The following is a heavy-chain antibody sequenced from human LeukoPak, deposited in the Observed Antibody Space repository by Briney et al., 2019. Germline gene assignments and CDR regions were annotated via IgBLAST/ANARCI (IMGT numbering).Heavy chain of an antibody. J-gene: IGHJ4*02. V-gene: IGHV3-23*01. CDR3: AKGSSSYDS. Sequence: PGGSLRLSCAASGFTFSSYAMTWVRQAPGKGLEWVSTISDSSSNSYSADSVKGRFTISRDNSRNTLFLQMNSLRAEDTAVYYGAKGSSSYDSWGQGTPVTVSA. CDR1: GFTFSSYA. CDR2: ISDSSSNS. D-gene: IGHD6-6*01.